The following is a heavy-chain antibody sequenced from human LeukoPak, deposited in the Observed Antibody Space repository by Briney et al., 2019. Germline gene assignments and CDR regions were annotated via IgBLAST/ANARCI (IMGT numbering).Heavy chain of an antibody. D-gene: IGHD4-17*01. CDR3: ARAYGDYMPLIDY. Sequence: PGGSLRLSCAASGFTFRSCSMNWVRQAPGKGLEWVSYISSSSSSMYYADSVKGRFTISRDNAKNSLYLQMNSLRAEDTAVYYCARAYGDYMPLIDYWGQGTLVTVSS. V-gene: IGHV3-48*04. CDR2: ISSSSSSM. J-gene: IGHJ4*02. CDR1: GFTFRSCS.